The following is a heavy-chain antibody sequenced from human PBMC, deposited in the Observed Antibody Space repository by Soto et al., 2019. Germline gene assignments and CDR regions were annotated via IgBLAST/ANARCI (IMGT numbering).Heavy chain of an antibody. CDR1: GGSFSGYY. J-gene: IGHJ6*02. Sequence: KTSETLSLTCAVYGGSFSGYYWSWIRQPPGKGLEWIGEINHSGSTNYNPSLKSRVTISVDTSKNQSSLKLSSVTAADTAVYYCARVRVTVTTILSHYYYYYGMDVWGQGTKVTVYS. D-gene: IGHD4-4*01. CDR2: INHSGST. CDR3: ARVRVTVTTILSHYYYYYGMDV. V-gene: IGHV4-34*01.